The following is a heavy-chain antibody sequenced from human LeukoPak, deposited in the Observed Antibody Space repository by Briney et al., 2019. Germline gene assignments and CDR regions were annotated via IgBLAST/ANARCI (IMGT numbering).Heavy chain of an antibody. D-gene: IGHD6-13*01. Sequence: SETLSLTCTVAGGSISSYYWSWIREPPGKELEWIGYIYYSGSTNYNPSLKSRVTISVDTSKNQFSLKLSSVTAADTAVYYCARGSGYSSSWRDSWFDPWGQGTLVSVSS. CDR1: GGSISSYY. CDR3: ARGSGYSSSWRDSWFDP. J-gene: IGHJ5*02. V-gene: IGHV4-59*01. CDR2: IYYSGST.